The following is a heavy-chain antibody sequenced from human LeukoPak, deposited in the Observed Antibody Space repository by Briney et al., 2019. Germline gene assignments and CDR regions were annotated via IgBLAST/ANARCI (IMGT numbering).Heavy chain of an antibody. Sequence: SETLSLTCTVSGGSISSYYWSWIRQSAGKGLEWIGRIYTSGSTNYNPSLKSRVTMSVDTSKNQFSLKLSSVTAADTAVYYCARGYSSGRYKWFDPWGQGTLVTVSS. CDR3: ARGYSSGRYKWFDP. CDR1: GGSISSYY. J-gene: IGHJ5*02. CDR2: IYTSGST. D-gene: IGHD6-19*01. V-gene: IGHV4-4*07.